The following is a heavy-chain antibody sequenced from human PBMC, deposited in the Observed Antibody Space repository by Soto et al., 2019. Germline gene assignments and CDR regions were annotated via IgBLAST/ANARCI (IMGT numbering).Heavy chain of an antibody. CDR2: ISYDGSNK. Sequence: PGGSLRLSCAASGFTFSSYGMHWVRQAPGKGLEWVAVISYDGSNKYYADSVKGRFTISRDNSKNTLYLQMNSLRAEDTAVYYCAKDANGRSSSSYSYYGMDVWGQGPTVTVSS. CDR1: GFTFSSYG. V-gene: IGHV3-30*18. J-gene: IGHJ6*02. D-gene: IGHD6-6*01. CDR3: AKDANGRSSSSYSYYGMDV.